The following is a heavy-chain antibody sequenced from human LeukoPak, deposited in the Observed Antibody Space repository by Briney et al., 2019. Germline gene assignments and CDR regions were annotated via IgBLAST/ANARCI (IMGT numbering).Heavy chain of an antibody. J-gene: IGHJ4*02. V-gene: IGHV3-48*04. Sequence: PGGSLRLSCAASGFTLSSYSMNWVRQAPGKGLEWVSYISSSSSTIYYADSVKGRFTISRDNAKNSLYLLMNSLRAEDTAVYYCARDIPAPGDAKFDCWGQGALVTVSS. CDR2: ISSSSSTI. CDR1: GFTLSSYS. D-gene: IGHD2-21*01. CDR3: ARDIPAPGDAKFDC.